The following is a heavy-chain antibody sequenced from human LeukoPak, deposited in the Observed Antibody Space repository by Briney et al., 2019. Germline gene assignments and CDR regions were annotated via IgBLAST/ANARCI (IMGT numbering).Heavy chain of an antibody. D-gene: IGHD6-13*01. Sequence: ASVKVSCKASGYTFTGYYMHWVRQAPGQGLEWMGWINPNSGGTNYAQKFQGRVTMTRDTSISTAYMELSSLRSEDTAVYYCATDLTSSSWYFFDYWGQGTLVTVSS. J-gene: IGHJ4*02. CDR3: ATDLTSSSWYFFDY. CDR1: GYTFTGYY. CDR2: INPNSGGT. V-gene: IGHV1-2*02.